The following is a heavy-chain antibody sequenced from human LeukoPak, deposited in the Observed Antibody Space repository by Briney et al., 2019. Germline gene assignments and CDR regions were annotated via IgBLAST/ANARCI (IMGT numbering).Heavy chain of an antibody. Sequence: GGSLRLSCTASGFTFGDYAMSWFRQAPGKGLEWVGFIRSKAYGGTTEYAASVKGRFTISRDDSKSIAYLQMNSLKTEDKAVYYCTRDLGSSGYPMADYWGQGTLVTVSS. CDR1: GFTFGDYA. V-gene: IGHV3-49*03. D-gene: IGHD3-22*01. J-gene: IGHJ4*02. CDR3: TRDLGSSGYPMADY. CDR2: IRSKAYGGTT.